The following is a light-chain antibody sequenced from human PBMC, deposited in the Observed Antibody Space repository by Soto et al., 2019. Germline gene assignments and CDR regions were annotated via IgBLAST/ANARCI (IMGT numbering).Light chain of an antibody. Sequence: EIVLTQSPATLSLSPGERATLSCRASQSVSSSLDWYQQRPGQAPRLLISDESNWAIGIPARFSGSGSGTEFTLTISSLGPQAFAVYYCQQRSNWPLPFGGGTKVEIK. CDR1: QSVSSS. V-gene: IGKV3-11*01. CDR2: DES. J-gene: IGKJ4*01. CDR3: QQRSNWPLP.